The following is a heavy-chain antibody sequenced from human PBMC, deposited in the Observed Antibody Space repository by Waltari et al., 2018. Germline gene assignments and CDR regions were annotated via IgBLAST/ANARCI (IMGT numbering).Heavy chain of an antibody. J-gene: IGHJ4*02. V-gene: IGHV1-69*08. Sequence: QVQLVQSGAEVKKPGSSVKVSCKASGGTFSSYTISWVRQAPGQGLEWMGRIIPILGIANYAQKFQGRVTITADKSTSTAYMELSSLRSEDTAVYYCATDLVPIAAAPVGYWGQGTLVTVSS. CDR1: GGTFSSYT. D-gene: IGHD6-13*01. CDR3: ATDLVPIAAAPVGY. CDR2: IIPILGIA.